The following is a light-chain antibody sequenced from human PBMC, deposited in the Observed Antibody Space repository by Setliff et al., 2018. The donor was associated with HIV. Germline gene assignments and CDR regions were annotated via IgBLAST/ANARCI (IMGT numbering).Light chain of an antibody. J-gene: IGLJ1*01. Sequence: QSALTQPPSVSGSPGQSVTISCTGTSSDVGSSNRVSWYQQPPGTAPRLMIYEVSSRPSGAPDRFSGSKSGNTASLTISGLQAEDEADYYCSSGTSSSTPYVFGTGTKVTVL. CDR3: SSGTSSSTPYV. CDR2: EVS. V-gene: IGLV2-18*02. CDR1: SSDVGSSNR.